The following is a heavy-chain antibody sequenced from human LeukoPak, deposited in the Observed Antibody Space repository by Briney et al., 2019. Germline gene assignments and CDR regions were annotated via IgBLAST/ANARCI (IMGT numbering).Heavy chain of an antibody. Sequence: GGSLRLSCAASGFTFSSYSMNWVRQAPGKGLEWVSSISSSSSYIYYADSVKGRFTISRDNAKNSLYLQMNSLRAEDTAVYYCARMGGSSWYSEDYYYYMDVWGKGTTVTVSS. J-gene: IGHJ6*03. CDR2: ISSSSSYI. CDR1: GFTFSSYS. CDR3: ARMGGSSWYSEDYYYYMDV. D-gene: IGHD6-13*01. V-gene: IGHV3-21*01.